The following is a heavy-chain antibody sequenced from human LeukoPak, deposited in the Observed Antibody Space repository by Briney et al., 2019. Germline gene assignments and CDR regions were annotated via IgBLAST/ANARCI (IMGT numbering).Heavy chain of an antibody. Sequence: SQTLSLTCTVSGGSISSGGYYWSWIRQHPGKGLEWIGYIYYSGSTYYNPSLKSRVTISVDMSKNQFSLKLSSVTAADTAVYYCARDAPGDYDSSGHGFDYWGQGTLVTVSS. V-gene: IGHV4-31*03. CDR1: GGSISSGGYY. CDR3: ARDAPGDYDSSGHGFDY. J-gene: IGHJ4*02. CDR2: IYYSGST. D-gene: IGHD3-22*01.